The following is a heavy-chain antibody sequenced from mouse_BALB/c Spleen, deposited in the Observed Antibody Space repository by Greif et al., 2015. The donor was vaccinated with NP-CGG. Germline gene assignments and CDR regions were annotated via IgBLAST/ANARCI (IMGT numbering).Heavy chain of an antibody. D-gene: IGHD3-3*01. CDR2: INPSNGGT. V-gene: IGHV1S81*02. CDR1: GYTFTSYY. Sequence: VKLVESGAELVKPGASVKLSCKASGYTFTSYYMYWVKQRPGQGLEWIGEINPSNGGTNFNEKFKSKATLTVDKSSSTACMQLSSLTSEDSAVYNSTRSWDSYFDYWGQGTTLTVSS. J-gene: IGHJ2*01. CDR3: TRSWDSYFDY.